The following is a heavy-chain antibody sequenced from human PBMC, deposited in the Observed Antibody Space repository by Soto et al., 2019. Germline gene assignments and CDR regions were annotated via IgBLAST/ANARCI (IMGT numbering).Heavy chain of an antibody. CDR3: ARDRRCSSTSCYTFGNWFDP. CDR1: GYTFTSYG. V-gene: IGHV1-18*04. CDR2: ISAYHGNT. J-gene: IGHJ5*02. Sequence: ASVKVSCKASGYTFTSYGISWVRQAPGQGLEWMGWISAYHGNTNYAQKLQGRVTMTTDTSTSTAYRELRSLRSDDTAVYYCARDRRCSSTSCYTFGNWFDPWGQGTLVTVSS. D-gene: IGHD2-2*02.